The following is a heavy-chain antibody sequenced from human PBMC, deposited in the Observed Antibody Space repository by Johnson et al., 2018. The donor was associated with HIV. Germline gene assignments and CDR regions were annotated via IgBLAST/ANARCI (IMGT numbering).Heavy chain of an antibody. Sequence: QVQLVESGGGLVKPGGSLRLSCEASGFIFSDSYMSWIRQAPGKGLVWVSYISGSGLTMYYADSVKGRFTISRDNAKNSLYLQMNSLRAEDTAVYYCAKGGSGTTRIRAQKGAFDIWGQGTMVTVSS. V-gene: IGHV3-11*04. CDR3: AKGGSGTTRIRAQKGAFDI. CDR1: GFIFSDSY. D-gene: IGHD6-19*01. J-gene: IGHJ3*02. CDR2: ISGSGLTM.